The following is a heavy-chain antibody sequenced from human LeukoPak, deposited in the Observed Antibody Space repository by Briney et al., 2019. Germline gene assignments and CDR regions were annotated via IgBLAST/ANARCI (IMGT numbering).Heavy chain of an antibody. Sequence: GGSLRLSCAASGFTFSSYSMNWVRQAPGKGLEWVSSISSSSSYIYYADSVKGRFTISRDNSKNTLYLQMNSLRAEDTAVYYCADVDKHAPARGYWGQGTLVTVSS. CDR3: ADVDKHAPARGY. V-gene: IGHV3-21*04. CDR1: GFTFSSYS. D-gene: IGHD5-12*01. J-gene: IGHJ4*02. CDR2: ISSSSSYI.